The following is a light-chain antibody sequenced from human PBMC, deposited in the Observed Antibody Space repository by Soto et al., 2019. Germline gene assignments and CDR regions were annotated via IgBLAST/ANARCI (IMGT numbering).Light chain of an antibody. CDR3: CSCADSYTFV. CDR2: DVT. CDR1: SSDVGGYDH. J-gene: IGLJ7*01. V-gene: IGLV2-11*01. Sequence: QSVLTQPRSVSGSPGQSVTISCTGTSSDVGGYDHVSWYQHHPDKAPKLIIYDVTKRPSGVPGRFSGSKSGNTASLTISGLQAEDGADYYCCSCADSYTFVFGTGTQLTVL.